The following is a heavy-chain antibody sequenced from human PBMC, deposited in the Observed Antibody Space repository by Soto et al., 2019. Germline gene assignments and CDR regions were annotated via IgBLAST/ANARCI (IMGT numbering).Heavy chain of an antibody. CDR3: ARGVSNYYGSGSYMGVDY. J-gene: IGHJ4*02. D-gene: IGHD3-10*01. V-gene: IGHV4-39*01. CDR2: IYYSGST. Sequence: QLQLQESGPGLVKPSETLSLTCTVSGGSISSSSYYWGWIRQPPGKGLEWIGSIYYSGSTYYNPSLKSRVTISVDTSKNQFSLKLSSVTAADTAVYYCARGVSNYYGSGSYMGVDYWGQGTLVTVSS. CDR1: GGSISSSSYY.